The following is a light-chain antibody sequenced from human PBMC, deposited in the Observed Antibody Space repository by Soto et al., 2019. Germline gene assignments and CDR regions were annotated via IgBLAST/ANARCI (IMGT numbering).Light chain of an antibody. CDR3: SSYTSSSTYLL. Sequence: QSALTQPASVSGSPGQSITISCTGTSNDVGAYHYVSWYQLHPGKAPKLMIYDVDNRPSGVSNRFTGSRSGNTASLTISGLQAEDEANYYCSSYTSSSTYLLFGGGTKLTVL. CDR1: SNDVGAYHY. CDR2: DVD. J-gene: IGLJ2*01. V-gene: IGLV2-14*01.